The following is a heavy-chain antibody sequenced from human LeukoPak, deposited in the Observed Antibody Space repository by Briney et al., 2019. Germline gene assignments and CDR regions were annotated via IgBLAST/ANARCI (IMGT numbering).Heavy chain of an antibody. CDR3: ARVTHGGFDFDY. CDR1: GFTFDDFY. CDR2: ISSSGGTM. Sequence: GGSLRLSCVVSGFTFDDFYMSWIRQAPGKGLEWIAYISSSGGTMNFADSVKGRFTISRDNAKNSLSLQMNRLRVEDTAVYYCARVTHGGFDFDYWGQGTQVTVSS. V-gene: IGHV3-11*04. J-gene: IGHJ4*02. D-gene: IGHD4-23*01.